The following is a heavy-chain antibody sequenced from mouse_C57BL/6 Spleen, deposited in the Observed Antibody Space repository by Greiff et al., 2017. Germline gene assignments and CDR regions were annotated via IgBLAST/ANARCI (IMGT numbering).Heavy chain of an antibody. V-gene: IGHV5-17*01. CDR1: GFTFSAYG. CDR3: ARDYYGNYAMDY. D-gene: IGHD2-1*01. CDR2: ISSGSSTI. Sequence: DVKLVESGGGLVKPGASLKLSCAASGFTFSAYGMHWVRQAPGQGLEWVAYISSGSSTIYYADTVKGRVTMSRDNAKNTLFLQMTSLRSEDTAMYYCARDYYGNYAMDYWGQGTSVTVSS. J-gene: IGHJ4*01.